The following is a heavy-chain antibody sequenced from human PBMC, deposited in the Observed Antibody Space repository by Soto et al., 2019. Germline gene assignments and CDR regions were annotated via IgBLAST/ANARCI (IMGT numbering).Heavy chain of an antibody. CDR2: ISGYNGNT. D-gene: IGHD2-8*02. CDR3: AATGGNYFGLDV. V-gene: IGHV1-18*01. Sequence: GASVKVSCKSSDNTFTHYGITWVRQAPGQGLEWMGWISGYNGNTKYAQKFQDRVTMTADTSTRTAFMEVRSLTSDDTGVYFCAATGGNYFGLDVWGQGTTVT. CDR1: DNTFTHYG. J-gene: IGHJ6*02.